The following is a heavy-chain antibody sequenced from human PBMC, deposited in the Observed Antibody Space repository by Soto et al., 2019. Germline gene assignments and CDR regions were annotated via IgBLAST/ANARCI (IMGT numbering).Heavy chain of an antibody. CDR3: VHATPVTTGCDF. Sequence: QITLKESGPTLVKPTQTLTLTCTFSGFSLSTTGVGVGWIRQPPGKALDWLALIYWDDDKRYSPSLKSRLTTTTDTSKNQGVLTITNTDPIGTATCYCVHATPVTTGCDFLGQGTLVTVAS. CDR1: GFSLSTTGVG. J-gene: IGHJ4*02. V-gene: IGHV2-5*02. CDR2: IYWDDDK. D-gene: IGHD4-17*01.